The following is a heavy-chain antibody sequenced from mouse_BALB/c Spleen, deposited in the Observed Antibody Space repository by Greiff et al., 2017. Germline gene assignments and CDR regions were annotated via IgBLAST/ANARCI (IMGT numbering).Heavy chain of an antibody. CDR3: ARDDDGAMDY. Sequence: QVQLKQSGAELVRPGVSVKISCKGSGYTFTDYAMHWVKQSHAKSLEWIGVISTYYGDASYNQKFKGKATMTVDKSSSTAYMELARLTSEDSAIYYCARDDDGAMDYWGQGTSVTVSS. CDR1: GYTFTDYA. V-gene: IGHV1S137*01. D-gene: IGHD2-3*01. J-gene: IGHJ4*01. CDR2: ISTYYGDA.